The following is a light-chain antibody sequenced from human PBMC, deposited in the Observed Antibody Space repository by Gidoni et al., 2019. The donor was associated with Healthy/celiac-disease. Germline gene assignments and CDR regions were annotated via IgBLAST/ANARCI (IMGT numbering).Light chain of an antibody. J-gene: IGKJ2*01. CDR3: QQSYSTPPYT. CDR2: AAS. V-gene: IGKV1-39*01. Sequence: DIQMTQSPSSLSASVGDRVTITYRASQSISSYLNWYQQKQGKAPKLLIYAASSLQSGVPSRFSGSGSGTDFTLTISSLQPEDFATYYCQQSYSTPPYTFGQGTKLEIK. CDR1: QSISSY.